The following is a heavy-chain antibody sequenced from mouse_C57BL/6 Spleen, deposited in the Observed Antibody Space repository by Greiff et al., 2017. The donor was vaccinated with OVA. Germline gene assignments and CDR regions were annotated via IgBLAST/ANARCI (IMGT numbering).Heavy chain of an antibody. V-gene: IGHV1-82*01. CDR3: ARRSYDYAMDY. Sequence: VKLLESGPELVKPGASVKISCKASGYAFSSSWMNWVKQRPGKGLEWIGRIYPGDGDTTYNGKFKGKATLTADKSSSTAYMQLSSLTSEDSAVYFCARRSYDYAMDYWGQGTSVTVSS. CDR1: GYAFSSSW. D-gene: IGHD1-1*01. J-gene: IGHJ4*01. CDR2: IYPGDGDT.